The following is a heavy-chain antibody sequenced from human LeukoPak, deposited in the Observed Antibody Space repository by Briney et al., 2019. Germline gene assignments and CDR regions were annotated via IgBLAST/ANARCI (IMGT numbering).Heavy chain of an antibody. CDR3: ARDWVGRPIAVALTPAV. V-gene: IGHV3-23*01. CDR2: ISGSGGST. D-gene: IGHD6-19*01. CDR1: GFTFSSYG. Sequence: QFGGSLRLSCAASGFTFSSYGMSWVRQAPGKGLEWVSAISGSGGSTYYADSVKGRFTISRDNSKNTLYLQMNSLRAEDTAVYYCARDWVGRPIAVALTPAVWGQGTLVTVSS. J-gene: IGHJ4*02.